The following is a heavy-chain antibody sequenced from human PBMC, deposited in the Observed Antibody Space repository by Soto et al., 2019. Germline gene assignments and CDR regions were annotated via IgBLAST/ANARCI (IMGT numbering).Heavy chain of an antibody. D-gene: IGHD2-21*02. CDR3: TRAPFVVETAPTKFDY. Sequence: PGGSLRLSCSASGFTFGGYAMSWVRLAPGKVLELVGFIRSKAYYGTTEYAASVRGRFTISRDDSRSIAYLQMNSLKSEDTAVYFCTRAPFVVETAPTKFDYWGQGXPVTVYS. CDR2: IRSKAYYGTT. V-gene: IGHV3-49*04. J-gene: IGHJ4*02. CDR1: GFTFGGYA.